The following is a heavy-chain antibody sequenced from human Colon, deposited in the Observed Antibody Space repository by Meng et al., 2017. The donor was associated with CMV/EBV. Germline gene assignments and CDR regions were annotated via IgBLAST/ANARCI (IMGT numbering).Heavy chain of an antibody. CDR1: GGSVSSGYTY. D-gene: IGHD6-13*01. Sequence: SETLSLTCTVSGGSVSSGYTYWSWLRQPPGQGLEWIGYVYDSGSTNYNPSLKSRVTISVDTSKNEFSLRLNSVTAADTAVYFCAREVRHTSSWSYFFDFWGQGMLVTVSS. V-gene: IGHV4-61*01. CDR3: AREVRHTSSWSYFFDF. CDR2: VYDSGST. J-gene: IGHJ4*02.